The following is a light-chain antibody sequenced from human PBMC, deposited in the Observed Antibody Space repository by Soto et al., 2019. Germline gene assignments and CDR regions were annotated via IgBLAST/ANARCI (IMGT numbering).Light chain of an antibody. V-gene: IGKV1-39*01. CDR3: QQAFSAEWT. Sequence: QMTQSPSSLSASVGDRVSITCRASQSIGTFLNWYQQKPGEAPNLLIHTSFTLYSGVPSRFSGTGSGTDFTLTISSLQPEDFATYFCQQAFSAEWTFGQGTKVDIK. CDR1: QSIGTF. CDR2: TSF. J-gene: IGKJ1*01.